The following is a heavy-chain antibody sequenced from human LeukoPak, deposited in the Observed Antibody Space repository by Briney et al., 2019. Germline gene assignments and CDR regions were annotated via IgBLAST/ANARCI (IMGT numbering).Heavy chain of an antibody. CDR1: GYTFTGYY. J-gene: IGHJ3*02. CDR3: ARLGVSPVGPIVVVVAATPGSDAFDI. D-gene: IGHD2-15*01. CDR2: INPNSGGT. V-gene: IGHV1-2*04. Sequence: ASVTVSCKASGYTFTGYYMHWVRQAPGQGLEWMGWINPNSGGTNYAQKFQGWVTMTRDTSISTAYMELSRLRSDDTAVYYCARLGVSPVGPIVVVVAATPGSDAFDIWGQGTMVTVSS.